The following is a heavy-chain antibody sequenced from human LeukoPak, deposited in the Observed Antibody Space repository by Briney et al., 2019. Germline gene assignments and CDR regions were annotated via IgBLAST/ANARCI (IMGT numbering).Heavy chain of an antibody. Sequence: SETLSLTCTVSGGSISTYYWSWIRQPPGKGLEWIGYIYYSGSTNYNPSLKSRVTISVDTSKNQFSLKLSPVTAADTAVYYCARVKGYYDSSGYYKAHAFDIWGQGSMVTVSS. CDR3: ARVKGYYDSSGYYKAHAFDI. CDR1: GGSISTYY. V-gene: IGHV4-59*01. J-gene: IGHJ3*02. CDR2: IYYSGST. D-gene: IGHD3-22*01.